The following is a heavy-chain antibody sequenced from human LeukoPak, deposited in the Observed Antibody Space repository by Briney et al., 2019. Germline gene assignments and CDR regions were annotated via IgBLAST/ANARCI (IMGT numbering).Heavy chain of an antibody. V-gene: IGHV5-51*01. D-gene: IGHD1-14*01. CDR1: GFTFTNYW. J-gene: IGHJ4*02. CDR3: ARHDLRPDHDFFDY. Sequence: RHGESLKISCSASGFTFTNYWIGWVRQMPGRGLEWMGIIYPDDSDTKYSPSLQGQVTMSVDKSTSTAFLLWSSLKASDTATYYCARHDLRPDHDFFDYWGQGTVVTVSS. CDR2: IYPDDSDT.